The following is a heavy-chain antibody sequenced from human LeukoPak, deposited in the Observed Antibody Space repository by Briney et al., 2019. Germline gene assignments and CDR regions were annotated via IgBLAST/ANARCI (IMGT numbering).Heavy chain of an antibody. V-gene: IGHV4-34*01. CDR1: GGSFSGYY. J-gene: IGHJ5*02. D-gene: IGHD6-25*01. Sequence: SETLSLTCAVYGGSFSGYYWSWIRQPPGKGLEWIGEINHSGSTNYNPSLKSRVTISVDTSKNQFSLKLSSVAAADTAVYYCARGESSGAGTGIWFDPWGQGTLVTVSS. CDR2: INHSGST. CDR3: ARGESSGAGTGIWFDP.